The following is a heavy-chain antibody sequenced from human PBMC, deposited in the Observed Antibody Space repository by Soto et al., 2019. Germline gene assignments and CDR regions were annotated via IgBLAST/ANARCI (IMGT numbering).Heavy chain of an antibody. CDR3: AIPGAGDFDY. J-gene: IGHJ4*02. Sequence: PSATLSLTCAVSGDSISNTNWWSWVSQPPGKGLEWIGEIYHSGTTNCDPSLKSRVTISVDKSKNQFSLKLSSVTAADTAVYYCAIPGAGDFDYWGQGTPVTVSS. D-gene: IGHD6-13*01. V-gene: IGHV4-4*02. CDR2: IYHSGTT. CDR1: GDSISNTNW.